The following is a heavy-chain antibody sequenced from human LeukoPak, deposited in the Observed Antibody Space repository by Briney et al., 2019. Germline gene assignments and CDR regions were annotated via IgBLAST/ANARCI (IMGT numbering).Heavy chain of an antibody. CDR1: GYTFTSYG. V-gene: IGHV1-18*01. D-gene: IGHD2-2*01. CDR2: ISAYNGNT. J-gene: IGHJ4*02. Sequence: ASVKVSCKASGYTFTSYGISWVRQAPGQGLEWMGWISAYNGNTNYAQKLQGRVTMTTDTSTSPAYMELRSLRSDDTAVYYCARVCRGGYCSSTSSFDYWGQGTLVTVSS. CDR3: ARVCRGGYCSSTSSFDY.